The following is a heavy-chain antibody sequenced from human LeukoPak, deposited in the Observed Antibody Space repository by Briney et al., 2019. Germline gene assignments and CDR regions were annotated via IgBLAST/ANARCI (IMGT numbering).Heavy chain of an antibody. Sequence: SCKASGYTFTSYAMSWVRQAPGNGLEWVSAISGSGGSTYYADSVKGRFTISRDNSKNTLYLQMNSLRAEDTAVYYCAKGSIAAAGPLYYFDYWGQGTLVTVSS. D-gene: IGHD6-13*01. V-gene: IGHV3-23*01. J-gene: IGHJ4*02. CDR2: ISGSGGST. CDR1: GYTFTSYA. CDR3: AKGSIAAAGPLYYFDY.